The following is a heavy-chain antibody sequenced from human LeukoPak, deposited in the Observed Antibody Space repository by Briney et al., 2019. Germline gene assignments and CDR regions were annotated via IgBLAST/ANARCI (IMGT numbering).Heavy chain of an antibody. CDR2: IIPIFGTA. CDR1: GGTFSSYA. V-gene: IGHV1-69*13. J-gene: IGHJ3*02. Sequence: SVKVSCKASGGTFSSYAISWVRQAPGQGLEWMGGIIPIFGTANYAQKFQGRVTITADESTSTAYMELSSLRSEDTAVYYCAREEEGYGVHDAFDIWGQGTMVTVSS. D-gene: IGHD4-17*01. CDR3: AREEEGYGVHDAFDI.